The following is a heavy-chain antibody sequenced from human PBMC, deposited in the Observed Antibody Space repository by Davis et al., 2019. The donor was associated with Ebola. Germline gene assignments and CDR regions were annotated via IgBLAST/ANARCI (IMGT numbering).Heavy chain of an antibody. CDR1: GFAFSSYG. CDR3: ARDTAGSELLYYYYYYGMDV. CDR2: ISYDGSNK. V-gene: IGHV3-30*03. Sequence: GESLKISCAASGFAFSSYGMHWVRQAPGKGLEWVAVISYDGSNKYYADSVKGRFTISRDNSKNTLYLQMNSLRAEDTAVYYCARDTAGSELLYYYYYYGMDVWGQGTTVTVSS. J-gene: IGHJ6*02. D-gene: IGHD1-26*01.